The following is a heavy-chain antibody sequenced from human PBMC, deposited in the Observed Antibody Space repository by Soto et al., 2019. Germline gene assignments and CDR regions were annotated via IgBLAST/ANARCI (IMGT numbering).Heavy chain of an antibody. Sequence: PSETLSLTCTVSGGSISSYYWSWIRQPPGKGLEWIGYIYYSGSTNYNPSLKSRVTISVDTSKNQFSLKLSSVTAADTAVYYCARIGGYCSSTSCYRSYGMDVWGQGTTVTVSS. CDR2: IYYSGST. V-gene: IGHV4-59*01. D-gene: IGHD2-2*01. J-gene: IGHJ6*02. CDR3: ARIGGYCSSTSCYRSYGMDV. CDR1: GGSISSYY.